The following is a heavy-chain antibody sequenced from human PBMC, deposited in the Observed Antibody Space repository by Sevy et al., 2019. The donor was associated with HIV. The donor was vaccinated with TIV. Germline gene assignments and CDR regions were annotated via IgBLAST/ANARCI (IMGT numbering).Heavy chain of an antibody. CDR1: GFSFTSYS. J-gene: IGHJ4*02. D-gene: IGHD4-17*01. CDR2: ISGSSSYI. Sequence: GGSLRLSCAASGFSFTSYSLNWVRQAPGKGLEWVSSISGSSSYIYYADSVKGRFTISRDNAKNSLYLQMNSLRAEDTAVYYCARDLPPSATTVPHFDCWGQGTLVTVSS. V-gene: IGHV3-21*01. CDR3: ARDLPPSATTVPHFDC.